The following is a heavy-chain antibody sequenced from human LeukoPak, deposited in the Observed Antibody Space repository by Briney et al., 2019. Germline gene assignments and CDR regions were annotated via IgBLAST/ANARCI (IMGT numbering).Heavy chain of an antibody. CDR3: ARGSYYDFAY. CDR1: GFTFSSYS. CDR2: ISSSGNTI. Sequence: GGSLRLSCAASGFTFSSYSMNWVRQAPGKGLEWVSYISSSGNTIDYADSVKGRFTISRDNAKNSLYLQMVSLRAEDTAVYYCARGSYYDFAYWGQGTLVTVSS. V-gene: IGHV3-48*04. D-gene: IGHD3-10*01. J-gene: IGHJ4*02.